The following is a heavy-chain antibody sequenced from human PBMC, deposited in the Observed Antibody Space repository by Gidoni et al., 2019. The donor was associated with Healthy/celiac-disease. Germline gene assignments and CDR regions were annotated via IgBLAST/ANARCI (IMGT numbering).Heavy chain of an antibody. V-gene: IGHV4-34*01. J-gene: IGHJ4*02. CDR3: ARSRRVDMLGVVVVAATPCIFDY. D-gene: IGHD2-15*01. Sequence: QVQLQQWGAGLLKPSETLSLTCAVYGGSFSGYYWRWIRQPPGKGLEWIGEINHSGRPNYNPSLKSRVTISVDTSKNQFSLKLSSVTAADTAVYYCARSRRVDMLGVVVVAATPCIFDYWGQGTLVTVSS. CDR1: GGSFSGYY. CDR2: INHSGRP.